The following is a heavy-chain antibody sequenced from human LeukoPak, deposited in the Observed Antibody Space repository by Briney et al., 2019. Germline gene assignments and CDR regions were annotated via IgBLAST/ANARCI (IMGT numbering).Heavy chain of an antibody. CDR2: ISSNGAST. J-gene: IGHJ3*02. CDR1: GFTFSSYA. CDR3: ARGGAAVDAFDI. Sequence: TGGSLRLSCAASGFTFSSYAMSWVRQAPGKGLEWVSGISSNGASTYYVDSVKGRFTISRDNSKNTLFLQMNSLRAEDTAVYYCARGGAAVDAFDIWGQGTMVTVSS. D-gene: IGHD1-26*01. V-gene: IGHV3-23*01.